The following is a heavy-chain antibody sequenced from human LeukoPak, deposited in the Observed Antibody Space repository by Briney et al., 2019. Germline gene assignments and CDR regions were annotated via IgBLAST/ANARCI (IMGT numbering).Heavy chain of an antibody. CDR1: GFTFSNAW. J-gene: IGHJ4*02. V-gene: IGHV3-15*01. CDR2: IKSKTDGGTT. CDR3: TTEHYGDYVPPDY. D-gene: IGHD4-17*01. Sequence: GGSLRPSCAASGFTFSNAWMSWVRQAPGKGREWVGRIKSKTDGGTTDYAAPVKGRFTISRDDSKNTLYLQMNSLKTEDTAVYYCTTEHYGDYVPPDYWGQGTLVTVSS.